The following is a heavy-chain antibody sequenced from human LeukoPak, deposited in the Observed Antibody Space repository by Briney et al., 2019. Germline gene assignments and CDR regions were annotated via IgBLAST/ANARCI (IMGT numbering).Heavy chain of an antibody. CDR2: ISHDRSNN. Sequence: GGSLRLSCAASGFTFSNYAMRWTRQAPGKGLEWVAFISHDRSNNCHADSVKGRFTISRDNSKNTLYLQMNSLTDEDTAVYYCARDLSGSYMNEYWGQGTLVTVSS. J-gene: IGHJ4*02. D-gene: IGHD3-10*01. CDR3: ARDLSGSYMNEY. V-gene: IGHV3-30-3*01. CDR1: GFTFSNYA.